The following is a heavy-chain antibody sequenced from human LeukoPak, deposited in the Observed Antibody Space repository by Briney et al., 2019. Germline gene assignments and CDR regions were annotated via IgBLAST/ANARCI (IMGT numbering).Heavy chain of an antibody. V-gene: IGHV4-34*01. CDR2: INHSGST. CDR3: ARGGVVPAATKYNWFDP. CDR1: GGSFSGYY. J-gene: IGHJ5*02. Sequence: SETLSLTCAVYGGSFSGYYWSWIRQPPGKGLEWIGEINHSGSTNYSPSLKSRVTISVDTSKNQFSLKLSSVTAADTAVYYCARGGVVPAATKYNWFDPWGQGTLVTVSS. D-gene: IGHD2-2*01.